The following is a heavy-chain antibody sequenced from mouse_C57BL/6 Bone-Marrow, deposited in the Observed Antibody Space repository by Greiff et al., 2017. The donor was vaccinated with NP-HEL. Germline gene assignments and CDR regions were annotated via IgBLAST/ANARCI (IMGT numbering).Heavy chain of an antibody. V-gene: IGHV1-15*01. D-gene: IGHD1-1*01. CDR2: IDPETGGT. J-gene: IGHJ2*01. Sequence: QVQLKESGAELVRPGASVTLSCTASGYTFTDYEMHWVQQTPVHGLEWIGAIDPETGGTAYNQKFKGKAILTADKSSSTAYMELRSLTSEDSAVYYCTKRGYYYGSSYENDYWGQGTTLTVSS. CDR3: TKRGYYYGSSYENDY. CDR1: GYTFTDYE.